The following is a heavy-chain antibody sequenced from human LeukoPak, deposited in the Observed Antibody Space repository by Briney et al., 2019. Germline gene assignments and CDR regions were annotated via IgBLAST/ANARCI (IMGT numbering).Heavy chain of an antibody. CDR3: AKGGLYYDSSDNWFDP. CDR2: IWYGGSNK. V-gene: IGHV3-30*02. CDR1: GFTVSSNY. J-gene: IGHJ5*02. Sequence: PGGSLRLSCAASGFTVSSNYMSWVCQAPGKGLEWVAVIWYGGSNKYYADSVKGRFTISRDNSKNTLYLQMNSLRAEDTAVYYCAKGGLYYDSSDNWFDPWGQGTLVTVSS. D-gene: IGHD3-22*01.